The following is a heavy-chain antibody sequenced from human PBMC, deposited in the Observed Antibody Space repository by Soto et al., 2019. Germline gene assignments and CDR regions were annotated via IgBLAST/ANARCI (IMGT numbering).Heavy chain of an antibody. D-gene: IGHD2-21*02. Sequence: QVRLQESGPGLVKPSETLSLTCTVSGGSISSYYWSWIRQPPGKGLEWIGYMYNTGSTIYNPSLKSRVPISVDTSKNQFSLKLNSVTAADTAVYYCARDLWGYCGAACYPLDVWGQGTTVTVSS. CDR1: GGSISSYY. CDR3: ARDLWGYCGAACYPLDV. CDR2: MYNTGST. J-gene: IGHJ6*02. V-gene: IGHV4-59*01.